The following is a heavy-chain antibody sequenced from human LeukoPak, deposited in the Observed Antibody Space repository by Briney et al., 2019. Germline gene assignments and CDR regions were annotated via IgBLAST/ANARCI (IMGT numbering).Heavy chain of an antibody. CDR1: GFTFGSYA. J-gene: IGHJ5*02. D-gene: IGHD3-10*01. Sequence: PGRSLRLSCVGSGFTFGSYAMSWVRQAPGKGLEWVSLISGSSGVTYYADSVKGRFTISRDNSKNTLYLQMNSLRAEDTATYYCAKEWDGSGTRLGWFDPWGQGTLVSVSS. CDR2: ISGSSGVT. CDR3: AKEWDGSGTRLGWFDP. V-gene: IGHV3-23*01.